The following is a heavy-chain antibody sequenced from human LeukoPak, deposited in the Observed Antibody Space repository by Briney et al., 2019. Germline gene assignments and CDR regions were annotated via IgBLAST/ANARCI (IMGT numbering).Heavy chain of an antibody. CDR2: IYTSGST. V-gene: IGHV4-4*07. Sequence: SETLSLTCTVSGGSISSYYWSWIRQPAGKGLEWIGRIYTSGSTNYNPSLKSRVTMSVDTSKNQFSLKLSSVTAADTAVYYCARDLAYSSGWYYYCYMDVWGKGTTVTVSS. J-gene: IGHJ6*03. CDR1: GGSISSYY. D-gene: IGHD6-19*01. CDR3: ARDLAYSSGWYYYCYMDV.